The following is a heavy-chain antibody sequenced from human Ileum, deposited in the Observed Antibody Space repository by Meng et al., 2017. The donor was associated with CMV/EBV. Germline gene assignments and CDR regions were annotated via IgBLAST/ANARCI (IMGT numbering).Heavy chain of an antibody. V-gene: IGHV5-51*01. CDR2: IYPGDSDT. CDR3: ARYPKDYDYYFFDS. CDR1: ADSSTSVW. D-gene: IGHD5-12*01. Sequence: SADSSTSVWIGWVRHRSGKGLEWMGVIYPGDSDTRYSPSFQGRVTLSVDKSVNTACLRLDSLKASDSAMYFCARYPKDYDYYFFDSWGQGTLVTVSS. J-gene: IGHJ4*02.